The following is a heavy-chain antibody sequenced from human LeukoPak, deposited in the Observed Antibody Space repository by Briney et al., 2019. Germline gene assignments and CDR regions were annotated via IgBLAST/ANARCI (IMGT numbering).Heavy chain of an antibody. D-gene: IGHD6-19*01. Sequence: GGSLRLSCAASGFTFSSYSMNWVRQAPGKGLEWVSSISSSSSYIYYADSVKGRFTISRDNSRNTLYLQMNSLRAEDTAVYYCVRDSSVFSYYFDYWGQGTLVSVSS. V-gene: IGHV3-21*01. CDR3: VRDSSVFSYYFDY. CDR1: GFTFSSYS. CDR2: ISSSSSYI. J-gene: IGHJ4*02.